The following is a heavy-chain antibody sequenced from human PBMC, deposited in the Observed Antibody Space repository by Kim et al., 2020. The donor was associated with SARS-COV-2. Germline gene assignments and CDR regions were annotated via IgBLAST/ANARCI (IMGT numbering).Heavy chain of an antibody. D-gene: IGHD2-2*01. CDR2: IYYSGST. J-gene: IGHJ5*01. CDR1: GGSISSSSYY. Sequence: SETLSPTCTVSGGSISSSSYYWGWIRQPPGKGLEWIGSIYYSGSTYYNPSLKSRVTISVDTSKNQFSLKLSSVTAADTAVYYCAKHLGYCSSTSCPNWF. CDR3: AKHLGYCSSTSCPNWF. V-gene: IGHV4-39*01.